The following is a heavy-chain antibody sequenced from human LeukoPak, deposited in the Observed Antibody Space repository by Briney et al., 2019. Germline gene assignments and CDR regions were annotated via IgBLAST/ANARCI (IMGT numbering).Heavy chain of an antibody. J-gene: IGHJ3*02. Sequence: SQTLSLTCTVSGGSISSGSYYWSRIRQPAGKGLEWIGRIYTSGSTNYNPSLKSRVTMSVDTSKNQFSLKLSSVTAADTAVYYCARVLFGTSDAFDIWGQGTMVTVSS. CDR2: IYTSGST. V-gene: IGHV4-61*02. CDR1: GGSISSGSYY. CDR3: ARVLFGTSDAFDI. D-gene: IGHD6-13*01.